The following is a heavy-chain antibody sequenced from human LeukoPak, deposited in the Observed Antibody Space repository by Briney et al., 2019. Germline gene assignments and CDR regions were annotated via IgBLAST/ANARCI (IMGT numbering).Heavy chain of an antibody. Sequence: GASVKVSCKASGYTFTSYDINWVRQATGQGLEWMGWMNPNSGNTGYAQKFQGRVTMTRNTSISTAYMELSSLRSEDTAVYYCARGYLRYFDLYYYYYGMDVWGQGTTVTVSS. V-gene: IGHV1-8*01. D-gene: IGHD3-9*01. CDR2: MNPNSGNT. CDR1: GYTFTSYD. CDR3: ARGYLRYFDLYYYYYGMDV. J-gene: IGHJ6*02.